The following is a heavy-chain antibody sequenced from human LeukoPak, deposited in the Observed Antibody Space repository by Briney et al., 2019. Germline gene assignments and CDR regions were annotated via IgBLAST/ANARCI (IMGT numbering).Heavy chain of an antibody. V-gene: IGHV3-23*01. J-gene: IGHJ6*03. D-gene: IGHD7-27*01. CDR2: ISGSGGST. Sequence: PGGSLRLSCAASGFTFSSYGMSWVRQAPGKGLEWVSAISGSGGSTYYADSVKGRFTISRDNSKNTLYLQMNSLRAEDTAVYYCAKMGTDEPNYYYYMDVWGKGTTVTISS. CDR3: AKMGTDEPNYYYYMDV. CDR1: GFTFSSYG.